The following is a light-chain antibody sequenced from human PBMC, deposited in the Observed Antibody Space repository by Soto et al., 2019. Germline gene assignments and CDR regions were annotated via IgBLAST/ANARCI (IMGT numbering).Light chain of an antibody. CDR1: QSTSSY. V-gene: IGKV1-5*03. Sequence: LLLSTLSTSIRHRVPITCRASQSTSSYLAWYQQKPGKAPKLLIYQASSLENGVPSRFSGSGSGTEFSLTISSLQPDDFATYYCQQYSSHSTFGQGANVDI. CDR2: QAS. CDR3: QQYSSHST. J-gene: IGKJ1*01.